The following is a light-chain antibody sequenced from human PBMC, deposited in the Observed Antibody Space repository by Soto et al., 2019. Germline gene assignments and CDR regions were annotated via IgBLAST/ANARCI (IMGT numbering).Light chain of an antibody. CDR2: DAS. CDR3: QQSDSTPYT. J-gene: IGKJ2*01. Sequence: DIQMTQSPSSLSASVGDRVTITCRASQTISTYLNWYQQKPGKAPRLLIYDASSSLSGVPSRFSGSGSGTDFTLTIASLQPEDFSTYYCQQSDSTPYTFGQGTKVDSK. CDR1: QTISTY. V-gene: IGKV1-39*01.